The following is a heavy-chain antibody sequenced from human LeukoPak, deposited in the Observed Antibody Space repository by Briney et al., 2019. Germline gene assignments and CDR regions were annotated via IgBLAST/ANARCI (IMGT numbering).Heavy chain of an antibody. Sequence: SQTFSLTCAISGDSVSSNSAAWNWIRQSPSRGLEWLGRTCYRSEWYNDYAVSVKSRITINPDTSKNQFSLKLSSVTAADTAVYYCARDENGYVWGSFRAWGQGTLVTVSS. V-gene: IGHV6-1*01. CDR1: GDSVSSNSAA. CDR3: ARDENGYVWGSFRA. D-gene: IGHD3-16*02. CDR2: TCYRSEWYN. J-gene: IGHJ5*02.